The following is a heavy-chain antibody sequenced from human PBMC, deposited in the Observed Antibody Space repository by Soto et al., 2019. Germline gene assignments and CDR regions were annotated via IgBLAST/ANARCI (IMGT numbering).Heavy chain of an antibody. CDR1: GFTCSYHA. Sequence: GGSLRLSCAASGFTCSYHALNWVRQAPGKGLEWVAVISYDGDNKYIAESVKGRFTISRDNSKNTVSLQMNSLRAEDTAMYFGARGKTTSAFSAMDAWGQGTTVTVSS. CDR2: ISYDGDNK. D-gene: IGHD1-1*01. J-gene: IGHJ6*02. CDR3: ARGKTTSAFSAMDA. V-gene: IGHV3-30-3*01.